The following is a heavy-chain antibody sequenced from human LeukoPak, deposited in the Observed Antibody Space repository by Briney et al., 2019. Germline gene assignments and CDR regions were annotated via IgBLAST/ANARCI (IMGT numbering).Heavy chain of an antibody. V-gene: IGHV3-7*01. Sequence: GESLRLSCAASGFTFTTYWMSWVRQLPGKGLEWVANINQDGTEKYYVDSVKGRFTISRDNAKNSLYLQMDSLRAEDTAVYYCARDPWRGYSSGWYFDYWGQGTLITVSS. CDR2: INQDGTEK. D-gene: IGHD6-19*01. CDR1: GFTFTTYW. CDR3: ARDPWRGYSSGWYFDY. J-gene: IGHJ4*02.